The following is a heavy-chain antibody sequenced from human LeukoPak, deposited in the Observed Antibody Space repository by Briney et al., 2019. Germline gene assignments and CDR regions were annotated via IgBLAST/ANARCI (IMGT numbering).Heavy chain of an antibody. D-gene: IGHD2-21*02. CDR1: GFTFSSYS. CDR2: ISSSSSYK. Sequence: GGSLRLSCAASGFTFSSYSMNWVRQAPGKGLEWVSSISSSSSYKYYADSVKGRFTISRNNAKNSLYLQMNSLRAEDTAVYYCAGWYDCGGDCYSAYWGQGTLVTVSS. CDR3: AGWYDCGGDCYSAY. V-gene: IGHV3-21*01. J-gene: IGHJ4*02.